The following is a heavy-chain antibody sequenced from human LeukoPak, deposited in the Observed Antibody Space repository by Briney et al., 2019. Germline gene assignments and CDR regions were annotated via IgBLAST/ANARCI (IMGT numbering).Heavy chain of an antibody. V-gene: IGHV4-39*01. J-gene: IGHJ5*02. D-gene: IGHD2-15*01. CDR3: ARLGSCYSCNWFDP. Sequence: PSETLSLTCTVSGGSISSSSYYWGWIRQPPGKGLEWIESICYTGSTCYYLSFKTRGTISVDTSKNQVSLKLSSVTAADTAVYYCARLGSCYSCNWFDPWGQGTLVTVSS. CDR2: ICYTGST. CDR1: GGSISSSSYY.